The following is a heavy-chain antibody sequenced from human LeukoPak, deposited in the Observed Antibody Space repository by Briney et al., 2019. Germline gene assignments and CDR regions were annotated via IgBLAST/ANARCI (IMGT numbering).Heavy chain of an antibody. V-gene: IGHV3-48*01. CDR2: ISASGCNI. CDR1: GFPLSSYS. Sequence: PGGSLRLFCAASGFPLSSYSINWFRQAPGKGLEWVAYISASGCNIYYVDSVKGRFTVSRDNPKSSLFLQMNSPRAEDTAVYYCARVKGSYFDYWGQGALVTVSS. J-gene: IGHJ4*02. CDR3: ARVKGSYFDY. D-gene: IGHD2-15*01.